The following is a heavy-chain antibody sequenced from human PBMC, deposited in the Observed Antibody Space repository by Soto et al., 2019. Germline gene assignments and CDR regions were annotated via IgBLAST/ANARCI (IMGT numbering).Heavy chain of an antibody. CDR2: IYSSGTA. CDR1: GGSITSCNYY. J-gene: IGHJ4*02. Sequence: PSETLSLTCTVSGGSITSCNYYWSWIRQSPGEGLEWIGHIYSSGTAYYNPSLMSRVSMSIDTSKNQFSLNLNSVTVADTAVYFCARELRGYSYGPGEVYWGRGTLVT. D-gene: IGHD5-18*01. V-gene: IGHV4-30-4*01. CDR3: ARELRGYSYGPGEVY.